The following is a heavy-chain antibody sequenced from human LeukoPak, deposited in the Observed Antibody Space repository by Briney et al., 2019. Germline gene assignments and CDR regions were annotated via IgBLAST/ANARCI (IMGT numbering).Heavy chain of an antibody. J-gene: IGHJ4*02. V-gene: IGHV4-4*07. CDR1: GGSISSYY. D-gene: IGHD1-1*01. CDR2: IYTGGST. CDR3: ARDQLARGSPTLKEEYYFDY. Sequence: SETLSLTCTVSGGSISSYYWSWIRQPAGKGLEWIGRIYTGGSTSYNPSLKSRVTMSVDTSKNQFSLKLSSVTAADTAVYYCARDQLARGSPTLKEEYYFDYWGQGTLVTVSS.